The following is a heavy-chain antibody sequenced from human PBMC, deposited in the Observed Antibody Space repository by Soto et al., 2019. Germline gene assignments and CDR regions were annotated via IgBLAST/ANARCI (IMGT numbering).Heavy chain of an antibody. CDR3: AREKWGSGSRWLDP. J-gene: IGHJ5*02. CDR2: INVGNGNT. D-gene: IGHD6-19*01. V-gene: IGHV1-3*05. CDR1: GYSYISYY. Sequence: QVQVAQSGAEEKKPGASVKVSFKASGYSYISYYMHWVREAPGQRLEWMGWINVGNGNTKYSQNFQGRVTINQDTSASTAYMELSSLTSEDTAVYYCAREKWGSGSRWLDPWGQGTLVTVSS.